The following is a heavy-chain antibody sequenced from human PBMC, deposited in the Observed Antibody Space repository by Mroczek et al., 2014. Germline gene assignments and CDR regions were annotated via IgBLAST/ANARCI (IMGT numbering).Heavy chain of an antibody. CDR1: GFTFSSYA. CDR3: ARERWLQSDAFDI. Sequence: QVQLVQSGGGVVQPGRSLRLSCAASGFTFSSYAMHWVRQAPGKGLEWVAVISYDGSNKYYADSVKGRFTISRDNSKNTLYLQMNSLRAEDTAVYYCARERWLQSDAFDIWGQGTMVTVSS. V-gene: IGHV3-30-3*01. CDR2: ISYDGSNK. J-gene: IGHJ3*02. D-gene: IGHD5-24*01.